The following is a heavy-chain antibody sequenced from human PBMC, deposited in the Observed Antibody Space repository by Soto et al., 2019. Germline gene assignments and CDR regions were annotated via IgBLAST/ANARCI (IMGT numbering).Heavy chain of an antibody. V-gene: IGHV4-34*01. CDR2: IYHSGST. J-gene: IGHJ4*02. CDR3: AKGLASEKVDS. D-gene: IGHD1-1*01. Sequence: SETLSLTCAVYGESFSGYYWIWIRQPPGKGLEWIGEIYHSGSTNYNPSLKSRVTISVDTSRNQFSLKLSSVTAADTAVYYCAKGLASEKVDSWGQGILVTVSS. CDR1: GESFSGYY.